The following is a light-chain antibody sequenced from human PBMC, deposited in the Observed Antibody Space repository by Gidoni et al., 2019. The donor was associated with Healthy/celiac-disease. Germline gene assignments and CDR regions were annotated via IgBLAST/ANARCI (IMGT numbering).Light chain of an antibody. Sequence: DIKMTQSPSSLSASVGDRVTITCQASQDISNYLNLYQQKPGKGPKLLIYDASNLETGVPSSFSGSGSGTDFTFTIRILQPEDIATYYCQQDDNLPLTFGGXTKVEIK. J-gene: IGKJ4*01. CDR2: DAS. CDR1: QDISNY. CDR3: QQDDNLPLT. V-gene: IGKV1-33*01.